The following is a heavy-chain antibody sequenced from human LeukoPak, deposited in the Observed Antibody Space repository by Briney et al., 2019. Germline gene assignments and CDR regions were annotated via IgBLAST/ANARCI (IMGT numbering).Heavy chain of an antibody. J-gene: IGHJ5*02. CDR3: ARDLGYCSSTSCYPFGWFDP. D-gene: IGHD2-2*01. V-gene: IGHV1-46*01. Sequence: GASVKVSCKASGYTFTSYYMHWVRQAPGQGLEWMGIINPSGGSTSYAQKFQGRVTMTRDTSTSTVYLELSSLRSEDTAVYYCARDLGYCSSTSCYPFGWFDPWGQGTLVTVSP. CDR1: GYTFTSYY. CDR2: INPSGGST.